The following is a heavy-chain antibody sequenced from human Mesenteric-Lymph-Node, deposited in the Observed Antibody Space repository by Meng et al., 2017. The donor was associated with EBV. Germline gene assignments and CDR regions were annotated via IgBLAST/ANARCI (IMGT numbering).Heavy chain of an antibody. CDR1: GGSINSFY. J-gene: IGHJ4*02. V-gene: IGHV4-59*07. CDR3: ARGEVFDS. Sequence: QVQLQGSGPGLVKPSDPLSLTCNVSGGSINSFYWSWIRQPPGKGLEWIGYIYHSGSTNYNPSLKSRVTMSVDMSKNQFSLKLSSVTAADTAVYYCARGEVFDSWGQGTLVTVSS. CDR2: IYHSGST.